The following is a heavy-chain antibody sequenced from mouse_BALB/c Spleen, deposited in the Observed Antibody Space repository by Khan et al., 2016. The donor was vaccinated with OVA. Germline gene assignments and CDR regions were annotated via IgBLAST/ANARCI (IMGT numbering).Heavy chain of an antibody. D-gene: IGHD1-1*01. Sequence: DLVKPGASVKLSCKASGYTFTSYWINWIKQSPGQGLEWIGRIAPGSSNVYYHDIFRGKATLTVDTSSSTAYIQLDSLSSEDSAVYFCARENYCGRSCYAMDYWGQGTSVTVSS. CDR3: ARENYCGRSCYAMDY. CDR2: IAPGSSNV. CDR1: GYTFTSYW. J-gene: IGHJ4*01. V-gene: IGHV1S41*01.